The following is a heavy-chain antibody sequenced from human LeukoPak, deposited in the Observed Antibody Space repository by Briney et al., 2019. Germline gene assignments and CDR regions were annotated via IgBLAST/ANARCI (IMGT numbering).Heavy chain of an antibody. CDR3: AAIFGVAPFDS. Sequence: ASVKVSCKASGGTFSTYAINWVRQAPGQGLEWVGGIIPIFRTANYAQNFQGRVTITADDSATTAYMDLTSLRSADTAVYYCAAIFGVAPFDSWGQGTLVTVSS. D-gene: IGHD3-3*01. CDR1: GGTFSTYA. CDR2: IIPIFRTA. J-gene: IGHJ4*02. V-gene: IGHV1-69*13.